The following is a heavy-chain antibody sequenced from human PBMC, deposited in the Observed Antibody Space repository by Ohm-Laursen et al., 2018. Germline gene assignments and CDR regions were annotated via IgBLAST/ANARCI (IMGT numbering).Heavy chain of an antibody. Sequence: SLRLSCAASGFTLARFWMKWVRQTPGKGLEWVANMNHDGSLINYVDSVKGRFIISRDNAKNAVYLQMDSLRLEDTAVYYCAHDERAGVTSSSWGQGTLVTVSS. J-gene: IGHJ4*02. CDR1: GFTLARFW. D-gene: IGHD2-21*02. V-gene: IGHV3-7*01. CDR2: MNHDGSLI. CDR3: AHDERAGVTSSS.